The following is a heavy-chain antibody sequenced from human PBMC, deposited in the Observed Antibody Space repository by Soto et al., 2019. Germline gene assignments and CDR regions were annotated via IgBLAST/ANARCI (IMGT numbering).Heavy chain of an antibody. D-gene: IGHD6-6*01. CDR1: GGSIGSYY. Sequence: PSETLSLTCTVSGGSIGSYYWTWIRQPPGKGLEWIGYIYYSGSTNYNPSLKSRVTISVDTSKNQFSLKLSSVTAADTALYFCAREQSSSTTYGMDVWGQGTTVTVS. CDR2: IYYSGST. CDR3: AREQSSSTTYGMDV. J-gene: IGHJ6*02. V-gene: IGHV4-59*01.